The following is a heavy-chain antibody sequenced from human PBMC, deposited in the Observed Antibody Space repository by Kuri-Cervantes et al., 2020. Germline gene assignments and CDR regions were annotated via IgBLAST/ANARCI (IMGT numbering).Heavy chain of an antibody. Sequence: GESLKISCKGSGSIFTSYWIGWVRQMPGKGLEWMGIIYPGDSDTRYSPSVQGQVTISADKSISTAYLQWSSLKASDTAMYYCARPSDYDYSNYDVMDVWGQGTTVTVSS. V-gene: IGHV5-51*01. CDR3: ARPSDYDYSNYDVMDV. J-gene: IGHJ6*02. D-gene: IGHD4-11*01. CDR2: IYPGDSDT. CDR1: GSIFTSYW.